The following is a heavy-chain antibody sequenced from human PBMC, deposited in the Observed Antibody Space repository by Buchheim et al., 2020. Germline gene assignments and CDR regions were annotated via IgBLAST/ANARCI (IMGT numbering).Heavy chain of an antibody. J-gene: IGHJ6*02. CDR3: ARDPPGEDYYDSSGFYGMDV. Sequence: QVQLVQSGAEVKKPGASVKVSCKASGYTFTSYYMHWVRQAPGQGLEWMGIINPSGGSTSYAQKFQGRVTMTRDTSTSPVYMELSSLRSEDTAVYYCARDPPGEDYYDSSGFYGMDVWGQGTT. D-gene: IGHD3-22*01. CDR1: GYTFTSYY. V-gene: IGHV1-46*01. CDR2: INPSGGST.